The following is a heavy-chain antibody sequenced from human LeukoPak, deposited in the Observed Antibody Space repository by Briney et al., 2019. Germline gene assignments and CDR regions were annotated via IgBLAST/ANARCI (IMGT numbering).Heavy chain of an antibody. J-gene: IGHJ4*02. CDR2: IYHSGST. V-gene: IGHV4-30-2*01. CDR1: GGSISSGGYS. Sequence: SQTLSLTCAVSGGSISSGGYSWSWIRQPPGKGLEWIGYIYHSGSTYYNPSLKSRVTISVDRSKNQFSLRLSSETAADTAVYYCASSNQYDFWSGSPIYLDYWGQGTLVTVSS. D-gene: IGHD3-3*01. CDR3: ASSNQYDFWSGSPIYLDY.